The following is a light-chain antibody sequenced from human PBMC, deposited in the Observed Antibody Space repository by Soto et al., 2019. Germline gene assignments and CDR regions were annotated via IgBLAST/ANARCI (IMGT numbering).Light chain of an antibody. CDR2: GAS. CDR1: HSFSTN. J-gene: IGKJ5*01. Sequence: DMLMTQSPATLSVSPGERATLSCISSHSFSTNLAWYQQKTAQAPRLLIYGASTRAVGIPARFSGSGSGTEFTLTISSLQSEDFAVYYCQQYNDWPPAITFGQGTRLEIK. CDR3: QQYNDWPPAIT. V-gene: IGKV3-15*01.